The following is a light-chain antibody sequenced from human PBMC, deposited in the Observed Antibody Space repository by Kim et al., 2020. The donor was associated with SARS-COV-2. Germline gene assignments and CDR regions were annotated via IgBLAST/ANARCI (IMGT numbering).Light chain of an antibody. CDR1: RSVNDW. V-gene: IGKV1-5*01. CDR2: EAS. Sequence: DIQVTQSPSTLSASVGDRVVITCRTSRSVNDWLAWYQQKPGKGPNLLIFEASTLESGVPSRFRGGGSGTEFTLTITSLLPEDFATYYCQQYKDSPYSFGQGTKLEI. J-gene: IGKJ2*03. CDR3: QQYKDSPYS.